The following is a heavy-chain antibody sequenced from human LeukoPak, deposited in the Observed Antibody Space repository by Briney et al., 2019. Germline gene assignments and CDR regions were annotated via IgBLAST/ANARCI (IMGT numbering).Heavy chain of an antibody. J-gene: IGHJ5*02. CDR1: GYTFTSYY. CDR2: INPSGGST. Sequence: ASVKVSCKASGYTFTSYYMHWVRQAPGRGLEWMGIINPSGGSTSYAQKFQGRVTMTRDMSTSTVYMELSSLRSEDTAVYYCAAIFGELTNWFDPWGQGTLVTVSS. D-gene: IGHD3-3*01. CDR3: AAIFGELTNWFDP. V-gene: IGHV1-46*01.